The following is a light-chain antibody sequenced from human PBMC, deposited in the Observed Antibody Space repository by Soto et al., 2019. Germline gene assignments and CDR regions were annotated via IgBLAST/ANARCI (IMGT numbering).Light chain of an antibody. J-gene: IGKJ1*01. CDR2: AAS. V-gene: IGKV1-39*01. CDR3: QQCDSTSWT. CDR1: QSISSY. Sequence: DIQMSQYPSSLSASVGDRVTITCRASQSISSYLNWYQQKPGKAPKLLIYAASSLESGVPSRFSGSGSGTDFTLTISSLEPEDFATYYCQQCDSTSWTFGQGTKVDI.